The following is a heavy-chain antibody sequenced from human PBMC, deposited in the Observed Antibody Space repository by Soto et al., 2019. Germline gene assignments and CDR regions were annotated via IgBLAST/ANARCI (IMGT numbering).Heavy chain of an antibody. CDR2: TYYRSKWFN. CDR1: GDSVSSNSAA. Sequence: SQTLSLTCAISGDSVSSNSAAWNWIRQSPSRGLEWLGRTYYRSKWFNEYGLSVKSRISINADTSKNQFSLQLSSVTLEDTAVYYCVRDGDGSGRTDFQYWGQGTLVTVSS. CDR3: VRDGDGSGRTDFQY. V-gene: IGHV6-1*01. D-gene: IGHD3-3*01. J-gene: IGHJ4*02.